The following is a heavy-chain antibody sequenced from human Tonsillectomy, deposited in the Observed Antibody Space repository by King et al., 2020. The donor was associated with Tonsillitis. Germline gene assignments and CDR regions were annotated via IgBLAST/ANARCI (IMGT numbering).Heavy chain of an antibody. V-gene: IGHV3-30*18. D-gene: IGHD3-10*01. J-gene: IGHJ4*02. CDR2: ISYDGTKG. CDR1: GFSFSTNG. CDR3: AKADPYGSGTYYQSLDY. Sequence: QLVQSGGGVVQPGRSLRLYCGASGFSFSTNGMHWVRQDPGKGLEWVELISYDGTKGQYAESVKGRFTISKDNSKNTLYLRRSSLRAEDTAMYFCAKADPYGSGTYYQSLDYWGQGTQVTVSS.